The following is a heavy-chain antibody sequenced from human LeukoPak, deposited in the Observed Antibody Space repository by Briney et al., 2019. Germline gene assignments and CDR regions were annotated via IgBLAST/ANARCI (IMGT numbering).Heavy chain of an antibody. CDR2: ISYDGNNK. V-gene: IGHV3-30*18. CDR3: AKDRLAWSSGFDY. Sequence: GGSLRLSCAASGFTYSNYNMHWVRQAPGKGLEWVALISYDGNNKYYLDSVKGRFTISRDNSKNTVYLQMNSLRAEDTAVYYCAKDRLAWSSGFDYWGQGTLVTVSS. D-gene: IGHD3-10*01. J-gene: IGHJ4*02. CDR1: GFTYSNYN.